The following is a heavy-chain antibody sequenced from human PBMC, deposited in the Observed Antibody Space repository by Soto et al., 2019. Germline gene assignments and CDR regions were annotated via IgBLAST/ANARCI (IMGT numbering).Heavy chain of an antibody. CDR2: IIPILGIA. V-gene: IGHV1-69*02. D-gene: IGHD3-9*01. Sequence: QVQLVQSGAEVKKPGSSVKVSCKASGGTFSSYTISWVRQAPGQGLEWMGRIIPILGIANYAQKFQGRVTITAEXSTXPAXVELSSLRSEDTAVYYCARVGVAYYDILTGYPEGDWGQGTLVTVSS. J-gene: IGHJ4*02. CDR3: ARVGVAYYDILTGYPEGD. CDR1: GGTFSSYT.